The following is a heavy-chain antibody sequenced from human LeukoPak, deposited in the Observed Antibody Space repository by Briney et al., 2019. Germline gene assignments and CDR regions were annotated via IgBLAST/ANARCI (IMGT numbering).Heavy chain of an antibody. Sequence: PSETLSLTCTVSGVSIRSGDYYWSWIRQPPGKGLEWIGYIYYSGSTYYNPSLQSRVIISVDTSKNQFSLKLSSVTAADTAVYYCVTPASEFSGGYHSDYWGQGALVTVSS. V-gene: IGHV4-30-4*01. CDR2: IYYSGST. D-gene: IGHD1-26*01. CDR1: GVSIRSGDYY. CDR3: VTPASEFSGGYHSDY. J-gene: IGHJ4*02.